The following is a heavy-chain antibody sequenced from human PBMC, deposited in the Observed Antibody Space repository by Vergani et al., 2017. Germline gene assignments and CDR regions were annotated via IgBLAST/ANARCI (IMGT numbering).Heavy chain of an antibody. D-gene: IGHD1-26*01. CDR2: IIPIFGTS. CDR3: ARSHRVGGTTPAGY. Sequence: QVQLVQSGAEVKKPGSSVKVSCKASGGTFSSYAISWVRQAPGQGLEWMGGIIPIFGTSNYAQKFQGRVTITADESTSTVYMGLSSLRSEDTAVYYCARSHRVGGTTPAGYWGQGTLVTVSS. J-gene: IGHJ4*02. CDR1: GGTFSSYA. V-gene: IGHV1-69*01.